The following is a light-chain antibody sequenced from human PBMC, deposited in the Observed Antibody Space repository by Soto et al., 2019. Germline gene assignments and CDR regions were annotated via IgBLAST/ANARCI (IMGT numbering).Light chain of an antibody. V-gene: IGKV1-33*01. CDR2: DAS. J-gene: IGKJ4*01. Sequence: IQVTQSPSSLSASVGDRVTTTCQASQDIRDFLNWHQQKPGKAPKLLIYDASTLETGVPSRFRGSGSGTNFTFTISSLQPEDFATYYCQVCDNLFVTFGGGTKVDIK. CDR1: QDIRDF. CDR3: QVCDNLFVT.